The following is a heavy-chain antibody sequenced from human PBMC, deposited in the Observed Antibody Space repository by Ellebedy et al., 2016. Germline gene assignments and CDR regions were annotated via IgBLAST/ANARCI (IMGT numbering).Heavy chain of an antibody. J-gene: IGHJ1*01. CDR2: INSDGSGT. CDR1: GFTFSNYW. V-gene: IGHV3-74*03. D-gene: IGHD6-13*01. CDR3: ARDSGGSSWDSEYLQH. Sequence: GESLKISCATSGFTFSNYWMHWVRQAPGKGLVWVSGINSDGSGTKYADSVKGRFTISSDDAKNTVYLQMTSLRAEDTAVYYCARDSGGSSWDSEYLQHWGQGALVTVSS.